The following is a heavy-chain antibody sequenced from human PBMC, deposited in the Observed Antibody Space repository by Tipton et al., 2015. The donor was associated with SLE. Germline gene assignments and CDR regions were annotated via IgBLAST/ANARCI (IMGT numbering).Heavy chain of an antibody. CDR2: INHSGNT. J-gene: IGHJ2*01. D-gene: IGHD1/OR15-1a*01. V-gene: IGHV4-34*01. Sequence: LRLSCEIKGGSFSGYYWTWIRQPPGKGLEWIGEINHSGNTNFNSSLKSRVTISVDTSRNQFSLKLTSVTAADTAVYFCARVPLGQRQTGYWYFDLWGRGTLVTVSS. CDR3: ARVPLGQRQTGYWYFDL. CDR1: GGSFSGYY.